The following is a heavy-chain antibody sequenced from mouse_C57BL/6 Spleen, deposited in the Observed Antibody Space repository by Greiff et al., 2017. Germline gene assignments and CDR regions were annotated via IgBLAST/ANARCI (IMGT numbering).Heavy chain of an antibody. CDR2: IHPNSGST. CDR1: GYTFTSYW. CDR3: ARGGYYGSRNYYAMDY. J-gene: IGHJ4*01. D-gene: IGHD1-1*01. V-gene: IGHV1-64*01. Sequence: QVQLQQSGAELVKPGASVKLSCKASGYTFTSYWMHWVKQRPGQGLEWIGMIHPNSGSTNYNETFKSKDTLTVDKSSSTAYMQLSSLTSEDSAVYYCARGGYYGSRNYYAMDYGGQGTSVTVSS.